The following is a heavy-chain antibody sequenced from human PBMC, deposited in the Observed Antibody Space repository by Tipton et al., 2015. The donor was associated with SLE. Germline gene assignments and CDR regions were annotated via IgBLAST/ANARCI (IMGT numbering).Heavy chain of an antibody. Sequence: TLSLTCSVSGGSIANNAYYWSWIRQPAGRGLEYIGRIHISGGTNYNPSLKSRLTISVDTSKNQFSLKLSSVTAADTAVYYCAREFNVVVPAGKYYYYMDVWGKGP. CDR3: AREFNVVVPAGKYYYYMDV. CDR1: GGSIANNAYY. CDR2: IHISGGT. J-gene: IGHJ6*03. V-gene: IGHV4-61*02. D-gene: IGHD2-2*01.